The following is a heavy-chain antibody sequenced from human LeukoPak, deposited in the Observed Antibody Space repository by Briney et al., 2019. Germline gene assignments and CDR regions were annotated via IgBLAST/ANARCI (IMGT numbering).Heavy chain of an antibody. CDR1: GFTFSSYG. D-gene: IGHD2-2*01. CDR3: AKDGLGYCSSTSCYEIDY. J-gene: IGHJ4*02. V-gene: IGHV3-30*02. CDR2: IRYDGSNK. Sequence: GGSLRLSCAASGFTFSSYGMHWVRQAPGKGLEWVAFIRYDGSNKYYADSVKGRFTISRDNSKNTLYLQMNSLRAEDPAVYYCAKDGLGYCSSTSCYEIDYWGQGTLVTVSS.